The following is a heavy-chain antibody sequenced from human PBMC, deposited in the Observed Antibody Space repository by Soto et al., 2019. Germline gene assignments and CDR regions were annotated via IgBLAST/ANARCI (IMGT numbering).Heavy chain of an antibody. Sequence: EVQLVDSGGGLVKPGGSLRLSCAASGFSVTNAWMNWVRQDPGKGLEWVGGVYTSTEGGATNYAAPVKGRFTISRDDSKNTVYLKMNSLMTEDTAVYYCTTGSVEGFWGQGTTVTVSS. CDR2: VYTSTEGGAT. V-gene: IGHV3-15*07. CDR1: GFSVTNAW. D-gene: IGHD2-15*01. CDR3: TTGSVEGF. J-gene: IGHJ6*02.